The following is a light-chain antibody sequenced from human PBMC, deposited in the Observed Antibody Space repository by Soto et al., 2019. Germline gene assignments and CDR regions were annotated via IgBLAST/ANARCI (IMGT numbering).Light chain of an antibody. J-gene: IGKJ2*01. V-gene: IGKV4-1*01. CDR1: QSVLYSSNNRNY. Sequence: DIVMTQSPDSLAVSLGERATINCRSSQSVLYSSNNRNYLAWYQQKLGHPPKLLIYWASTRKSGVPDRFSGSGSGTAFTLTISSLQAEDVAVYYCQQYYSAPYTFGQGTTLEIK. CDR3: QQYYSAPYT. CDR2: WAS.